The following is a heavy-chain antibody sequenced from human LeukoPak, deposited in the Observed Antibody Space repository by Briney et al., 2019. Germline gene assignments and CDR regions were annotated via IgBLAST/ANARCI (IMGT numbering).Heavy chain of an antibody. CDR3: TTDIFGRFGY. J-gene: IGHJ4*02. CDR2: IKSKTDGGTT. Sequence: TGRSLRLSCAASGFTFSSYGMHWVRQAPGKGLEWVGRIKSKTDGGTTDYAAPVKGRFTISRDDSRNTLYLQMNSLKTEGTAVYYCTTDIFGRFGYWGQGTLVTVSS. D-gene: IGHD3-10*02. V-gene: IGHV3-15*01. CDR1: GFTFSSYG.